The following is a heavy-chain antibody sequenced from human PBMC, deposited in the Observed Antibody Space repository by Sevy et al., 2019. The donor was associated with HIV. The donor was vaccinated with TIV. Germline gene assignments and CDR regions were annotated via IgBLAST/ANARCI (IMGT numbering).Heavy chain of an antibody. J-gene: IGHJ6*02. V-gene: IGHV4-59*01. CDR1: GDSISGYY. CDR3: ARAYSNYYYAMDV. Sequence: SATLSLTCTVSGDSISGYYWSWIRQPPGKGLEWIGYIYYSGRTDYNPSLKSRVIISQDTSKNQFSLKLTSVTAADTAVYFCARAYSNYYYAMDVWGQGTTVTVSS. CDR2: IYYSGRT. D-gene: IGHD4-4*01.